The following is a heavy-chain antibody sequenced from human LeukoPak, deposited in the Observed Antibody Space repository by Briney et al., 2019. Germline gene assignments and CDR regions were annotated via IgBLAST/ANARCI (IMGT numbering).Heavy chain of an antibody. J-gene: IGHJ2*01. V-gene: IGHV3-9*03. CDR3: ARSPNWDDWYFDL. Sequence: GGSLRLSCAASGFTFDDYAMHWVRQAPGKGLEWVSGISWNSGSIGYADSVKGRFTISRDNAKNSLYLQMNSLRAEDMALYYCARSPNWDDWYFDLWGRGTLVTVSS. D-gene: IGHD7-27*01. CDR1: GFTFDDYA. CDR2: ISWNSGSI.